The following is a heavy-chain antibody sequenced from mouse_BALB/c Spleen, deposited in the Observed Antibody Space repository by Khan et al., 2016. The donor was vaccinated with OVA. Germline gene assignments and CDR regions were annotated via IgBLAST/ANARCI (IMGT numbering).Heavy chain of an antibody. J-gene: IGHJ2*01. D-gene: IGHD2-10*02. CDR2: ISYSGNT. CDR3: SRVYGGDFDY. V-gene: IGHV3-2*02. CDR1: GYSITSDYA. Sequence: EVQLQESGPGLVKPSQSLSLTCTVTGYSITSDYAWNWIRQLPGNKLEWMGFISYSGNTKYNPYLKSRISVTRDTSKNQFFLQLNSVTTEDTATSYCSRVYGGDFDYWGQGTTLTVSS.